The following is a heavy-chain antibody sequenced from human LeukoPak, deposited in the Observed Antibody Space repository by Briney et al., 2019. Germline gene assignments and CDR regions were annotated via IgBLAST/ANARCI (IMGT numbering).Heavy chain of an antibody. V-gene: IGHV1-69*06. Sequence: ASVKVSCKASGGTFSSYAISWVRQAPGQGLEWMGGIIPIFGTANYAQKFQGRVTIPADKSTSTAYMELSSLRSEDTAVYYCAVVPAAIGPNYGDYEDYWGQGTLVTVSS. CDR1: GGTFSSYA. CDR3: AVVPAAIGPNYGDYEDY. J-gene: IGHJ4*02. D-gene: IGHD2-2*01. CDR2: IIPIFGTA.